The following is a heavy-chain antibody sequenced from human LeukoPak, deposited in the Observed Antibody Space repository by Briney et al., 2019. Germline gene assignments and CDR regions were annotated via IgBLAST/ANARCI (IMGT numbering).Heavy chain of an antibody. D-gene: IGHD3-22*01. CDR2: ISYDGSNK. V-gene: IGHV3-30-3*01. CDR3: ARDPQRTYYYDSSGYLEDY. CDR1: GFTFSSYA. J-gene: IGHJ4*02. Sequence: QSGGSLRLSCAASGFTFSSYAMHWVRQAPGKGLEWVAVISYDGSNKYYADSVKGRFTISRDNSKNTLYLQMNSLRAEDTAVYYCARDPQRTYYYDSSGYLEDYWGQGTLVTVSS.